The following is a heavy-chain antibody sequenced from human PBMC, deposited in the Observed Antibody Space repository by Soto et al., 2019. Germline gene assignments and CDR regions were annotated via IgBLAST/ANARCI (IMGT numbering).Heavy chain of an antibody. CDR3: ARVVPVLRYFDWLSFDY. Sequence: SETLSLTCTVSGGSISSGDYYWSWIRQPPGKGLEWIGYIYYSGSTYYNPSLKSRVTISVDTSKNQFSLKLSSVTAADTAVYYCARVVPVLRYFDWLSFDYWGQGTLVTVSS. V-gene: IGHV4-30-4*01. J-gene: IGHJ4*02. D-gene: IGHD3-9*01. CDR1: GGSISSGDYY. CDR2: IYYSGST.